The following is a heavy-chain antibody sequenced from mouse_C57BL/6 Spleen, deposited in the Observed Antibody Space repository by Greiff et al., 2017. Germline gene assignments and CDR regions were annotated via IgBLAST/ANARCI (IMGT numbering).Heavy chain of an antibody. V-gene: IGHV1-61*01. Sequence: VQLQQPGAELVRPGSSVKLSCKASGYTFTSYWMDWVKQRPGQGLEWIGNIYPSDSETHYNQKFKDKATLTVDKSSSTAYMQLSSLTSEDSAVYYCARLGIPYFDYWGQGTTLTVSS. CDR1: GYTFTSYW. J-gene: IGHJ2*01. CDR3: ARLGIPYFDY. CDR2: IYPSDSET.